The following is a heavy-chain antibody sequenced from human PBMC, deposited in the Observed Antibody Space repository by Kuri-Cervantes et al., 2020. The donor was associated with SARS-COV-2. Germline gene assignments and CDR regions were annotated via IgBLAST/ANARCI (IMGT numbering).Heavy chain of an antibody. J-gene: IGHJ3*02. CDR2: IYPGDSET. CDR3: ARKLIINYDILTGSPIDAFDI. V-gene: IGHV5-51*01. CDR1: GYNFTPYW. Sequence: KVSCKGSGYNFTPYWIGWVRQMPGKGLEWMGLIYPGDSETRYGPSFQGHVTISADKSISTAYLQRSSLKASDTAMYYCARKLIINYDILTGSPIDAFDIWGQGTMVTVSS. D-gene: IGHD3-9*01.